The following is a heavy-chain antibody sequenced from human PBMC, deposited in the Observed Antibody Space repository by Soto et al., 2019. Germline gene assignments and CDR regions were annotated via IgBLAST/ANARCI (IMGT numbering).Heavy chain of an antibody. V-gene: IGHV4-59*01. D-gene: IGHD3-3*02. J-gene: IGHJ6*02. Sequence: PSETLSLTCTVSGGSISRYYWSWIRQPPGKGLEWIGYIYYSGSTNYNPALKSRVTISVDTSKTRFSPKLSSVTAADTAVYYCARDGHFWSGYYMVGDYYYCGMDVWGQGTTVTVSS. CDR1: GGSISRYY. CDR3: ARDGHFWSGYYMVGDYYYCGMDV. CDR2: IYYSGST.